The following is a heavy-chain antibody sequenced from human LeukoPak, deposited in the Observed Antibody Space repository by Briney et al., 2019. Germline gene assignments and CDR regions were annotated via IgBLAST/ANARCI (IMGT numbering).Heavy chain of an antibody. J-gene: IGHJ4*02. Sequence: GGSLRLSCVASGFTFSSSWMSWVRQAPGKGLEWVANIKHDGSEKYYVESVKGRFTISRDNAKNSLYLQMNSLRAEDTAVYYCASVKAVLLWFGGNDYWGQGTLVTVSS. V-gene: IGHV3-7*01. CDR3: ASVKAVLLWFGGNDY. D-gene: IGHD3-10*01. CDR1: GFTFSSSW. CDR2: IKHDGSEK.